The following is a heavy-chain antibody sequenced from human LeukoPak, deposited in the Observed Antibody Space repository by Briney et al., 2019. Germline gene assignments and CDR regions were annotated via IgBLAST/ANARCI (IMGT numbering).Heavy chain of an antibody. J-gene: IGHJ4*02. D-gene: IGHD3-10*01. CDR2: ISYDGSNK. V-gene: IGHV3-30*18. CDR3: AKSMVRGVPAPFGY. CDR1: GFTFSSYG. Sequence: GRSLRLSCAASGFTFSSYGMHWVRQAPGKGLEWVAVISYDGSNKYYADSVKGRFTISRDNSKNTLYLQMNSLRAEDTAVYYCAKSMVRGVPAPFGYWGQGTLVTVSS.